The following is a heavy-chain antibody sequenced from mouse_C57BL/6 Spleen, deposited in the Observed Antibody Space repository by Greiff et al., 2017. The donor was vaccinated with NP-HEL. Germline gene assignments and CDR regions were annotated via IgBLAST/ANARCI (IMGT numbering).Heavy chain of an antibody. D-gene: IGHD1-1*01. CDR3: ARDGGTTDWYFDV. V-gene: IGHV1-80*01. Sequence: QVQLKESGAELVKPGASVKISCKASGYAFSSYWMNWVKQRPGKGLEWIGQIYPGDGDTNYNGKFKGKATLTADKSSSTAYMQLSSLTSEDSAVYFCARDGGTTDWYFDVWGTGTTVTVSS. CDR2: IYPGDGDT. CDR1: GYAFSSYW. J-gene: IGHJ1*03.